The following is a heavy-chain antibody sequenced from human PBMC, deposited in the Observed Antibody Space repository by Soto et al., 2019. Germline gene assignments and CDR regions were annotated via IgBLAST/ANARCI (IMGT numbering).Heavy chain of an antibody. CDR2: ISGSGGST. D-gene: IGHD3-22*01. J-gene: IGHJ4*02. V-gene: IGHV3-23*01. Sequence: VGSLRLSCASSGFTFSSYAMSCVRHAPGKGLEWVSAISGSGGSTYYADSVKGRFTISRDNSKNTLYLQMNSLRAEDTAVYYCAKAATLIVVVIFDYWGQGTLVSVS. CDR3: AKAATLIVVVIFDY. CDR1: GFTFSSYA.